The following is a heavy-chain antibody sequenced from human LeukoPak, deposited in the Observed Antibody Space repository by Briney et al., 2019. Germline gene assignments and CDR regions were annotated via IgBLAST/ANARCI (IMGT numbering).Heavy chain of an antibody. Sequence: ASVKVSCKASGYTFTGYYMHWVRQAPGQGLEWMGWINPNSGGTNYAQKFQGRVTMTRDTSISTAYMELSRLRSDDTAVYYCARARRFYCSSTSCCGVDPWGQGTLVTVSS. CDR1: GYTFTGYY. J-gene: IGHJ5*02. CDR3: ARARRFYCSSTSCCGVDP. D-gene: IGHD2-2*01. V-gene: IGHV1-2*02. CDR2: INPNSGGT.